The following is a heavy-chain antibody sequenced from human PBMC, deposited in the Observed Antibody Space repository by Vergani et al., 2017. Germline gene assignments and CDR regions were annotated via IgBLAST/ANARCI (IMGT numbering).Heavy chain of an antibody. V-gene: IGHV4-39*01. CDR1: GGSISSSSYY. Sequence: QVQLQESGPGLVKPSETLSLTCTVSGGSISSSSYYWGWIRQPPGKGLEWIGSIYYSGSTYYNPSLKSRVTISVDTSKNQFSLKLSSVTAADTAVYYCARNDYGDYPAXFDYWGQGTLVTVSS. J-gene: IGHJ4*02. CDR3: ARNDYGDYPAXFDY. D-gene: IGHD4-17*01. CDR2: IYYSGST.